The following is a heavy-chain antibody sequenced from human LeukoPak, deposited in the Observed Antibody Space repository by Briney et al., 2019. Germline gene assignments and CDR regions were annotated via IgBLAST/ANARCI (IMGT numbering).Heavy chain of an antibody. D-gene: IGHD4-17*01. Sequence: SETLSLTCTVSGGSISSYYWSWIRQPAGKGLEWIGRIYTSGSTNYNPSLKSRVTMSVDTSKNRFSLKLSSVTAADTAVYYCARGPGDGDLPSYYYGMDVWGQGTTVTVSS. V-gene: IGHV4-4*07. CDR3: ARGPGDGDLPSYYYGMDV. J-gene: IGHJ6*02. CDR1: GGSISSYY. CDR2: IYTSGST.